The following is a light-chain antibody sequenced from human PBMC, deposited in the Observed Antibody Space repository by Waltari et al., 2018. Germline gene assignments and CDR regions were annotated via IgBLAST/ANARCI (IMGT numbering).Light chain of an antibody. CDR3: QAWDSSTAE. J-gene: IGLJ2*01. V-gene: IGLV3-1*01. CDR2: QDS. CDR1: KLGAKY. Sequence: SYELTQPPSVSVSPGQTASITCSGDKLGAKYACWYQQKPGQSPVLVIYQDSKRPSGIPGRFSGSNSGNTATLTISGTQAMDEADYYCQAWDSSTAEFGGGTKLTVL.